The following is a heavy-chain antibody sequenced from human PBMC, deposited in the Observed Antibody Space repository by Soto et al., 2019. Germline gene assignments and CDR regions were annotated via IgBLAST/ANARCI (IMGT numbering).Heavy chain of an antibody. CDR3: ARDESGYDPDLPYRDWYFDL. V-gene: IGHV3-66*01. J-gene: IGHJ2*01. D-gene: IGHD5-12*01. CDR2: IYSGGST. CDR1: GFTVSSNY. Sequence: EVQLVESGGGLVQPGGSLRLSCAASGFTVSSNYMSWVRQAPGKGLEWVSVIYSGGSTYYADSVKGRFTISRDNSKNTLYLQMNSLRAEDTAVYYCARDESGYDPDLPYRDWYFDLWGRGTLVTVSS.